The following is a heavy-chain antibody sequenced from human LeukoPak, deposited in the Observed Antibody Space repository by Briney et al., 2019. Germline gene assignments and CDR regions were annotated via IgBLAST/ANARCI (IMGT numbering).Heavy chain of an antibody. CDR1: GDSISSSSYY. V-gene: IGHV4-39*01. CDR2: VFQSVAT. D-gene: IGHD3-22*01. J-gene: IGHJ5*02. CDR3: ARPYYYDSRIDP. Sequence: SETLSLTCSVSGDSISSSSYYWAWIRQPPGKGLEWIGSVFQSVATYYNPSLQSRVTMSIDTSKNQCSLKLSSVTAADTAVYYCARPYYYDSRIDPWGQGILVTVSS.